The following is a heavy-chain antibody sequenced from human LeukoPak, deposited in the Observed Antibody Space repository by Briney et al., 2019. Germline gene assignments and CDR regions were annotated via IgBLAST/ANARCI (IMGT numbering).Heavy chain of an antibody. CDR1: GFSFDEYT. J-gene: IGHJ5*02. V-gene: IGHV3-43*01. Sequence: HPGGSLRLSCEASGFSFDEYTMHWVRQAPGKGLEWVSLTGYDGDTTYYADSVRGRFTVSRDNSKNSLFLQMSSLRTDDTGFYYCAKDGHYCTATTCYSSWFDPWGQGTLVTVSS. CDR2: TGYDGDTT. CDR3: AKDGHYCTATTCYSSWFDP. D-gene: IGHD1/OR15-1a*01.